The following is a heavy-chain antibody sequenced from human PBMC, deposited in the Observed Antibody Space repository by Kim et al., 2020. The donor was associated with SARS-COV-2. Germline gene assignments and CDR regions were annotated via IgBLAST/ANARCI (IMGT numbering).Heavy chain of an antibody. V-gene: IGHV1-8*01. Sequence: ASVKVSCKASGYTFTSYDINWVRQATGQGLEWMGWMNPNSGNTGYAQKFQGRVTMTRNTSISTAYMELSSLRSEDTAVYYCARGGLAAAGTVGGYWGQGTLVTVSS. J-gene: IGHJ4*02. D-gene: IGHD6-13*01. CDR3: ARGGLAAAGTVGGY. CDR2: MNPNSGNT. CDR1: GYTFTSYD.